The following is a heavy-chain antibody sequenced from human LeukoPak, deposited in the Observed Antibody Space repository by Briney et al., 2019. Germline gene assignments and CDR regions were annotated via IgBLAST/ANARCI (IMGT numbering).Heavy chain of an antibody. D-gene: IGHD3-3*01. V-gene: IGHV4-34*01. CDR1: GESFSGYY. CDR3: ARGEGYDFWSGYYSSYYYGMDV. J-gene: IGHJ6*02. CDR2: INHSGSA. Sequence: PSETLSLTCAVYGESFSGYYWSWIRQPPGKGLEWVGEINHSGSANYNPSLKSRVTISVDTSKNQFSLKLSSVTAADTAVYYCARGEGYDFWSGYYSSYYYGMDVWGQGTTVTVSS.